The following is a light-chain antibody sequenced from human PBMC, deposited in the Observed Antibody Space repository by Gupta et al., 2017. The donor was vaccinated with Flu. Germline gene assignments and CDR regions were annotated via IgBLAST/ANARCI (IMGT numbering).Light chain of an antibody. V-gene: IGLV2-8*01. J-gene: IGLJ3*02. CDR3: TSYAASNMRV. Sequence: QSALTQPPSASGSPGQSAPISCTGTSSDVGGYNYVSWYQQHPGKAPKLMIYDVTKRPSGVPDRFSGSKSGNTASLTVSGLQAEDEAEYYCTSYAASNMRVLGGGTKLTV. CDR2: DVT. CDR1: SSDVGGYNY.